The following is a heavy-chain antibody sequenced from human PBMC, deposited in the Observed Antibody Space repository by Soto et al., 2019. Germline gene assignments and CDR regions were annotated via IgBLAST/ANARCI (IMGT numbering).Heavy chain of an antibody. J-gene: IGHJ4*02. D-gene: IGHD4-17*01. CDR1: GGSVTNSSYY. Sequence: SETLSLTCTVSGGSVTNSSYYWGWIRQSPGKGLEWIGSVYYRGRSYSKSSVKSRITISVDTSKNRFSLSLNSVTASDTAVYFCVSQRTTVPTQAYFDYWGPGALVTVSS. V-gene: IGHV4-39*01. CDR3: VSQRTTVPTQAYFDY. CDR2: VYYRGRS.